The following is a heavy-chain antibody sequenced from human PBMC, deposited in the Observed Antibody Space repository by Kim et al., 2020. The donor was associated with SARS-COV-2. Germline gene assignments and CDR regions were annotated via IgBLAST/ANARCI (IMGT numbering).Heavy chain of an antibody. CDR2: ISGSGGST. Sequence: GGSLRLSCAASGFTFSSYAMSWVRQAPGKGLEWVSAISGSGGSTYYADSVKGRFTISRDNSKNTLYLQMKSLRAEDTAVYYCATDHNMGWSNDYNWFDPWGQGTLVTVSS. D-gene: IGHD3-3*01. CDR3: ATDHNMGWSNDYNWFDP. CDR1: GFTFSSYA. J-gene: IGHJ5*02. V-gene: IGHV3-23*01.